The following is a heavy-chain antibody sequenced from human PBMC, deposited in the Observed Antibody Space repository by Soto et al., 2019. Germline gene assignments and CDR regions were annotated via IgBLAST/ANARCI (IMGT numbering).Heavy chain of an antibody. V-gene: IGHV5-10-1*01. J-gene: IGHJ5*02. D-gene: IGHD3-10*01. Sequence: PGESLKISCKGSGYSFTRYWISWVRQMPGKGLEWMGRIDPSDSYTNYSPSFQGHVTISADKSINTAYLQWSSLKASDTAMYYCARHGSGRGWFDPWGQGTLLTVSS. CDR1: GYSFTRYW. CDR2: IDPSDSYT. CDR3: ARHGSGRGWFDP.